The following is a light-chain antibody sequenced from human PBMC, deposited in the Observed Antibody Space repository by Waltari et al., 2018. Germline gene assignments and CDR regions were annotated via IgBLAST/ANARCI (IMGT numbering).Light chain of an antibody. J-gene: IGLJ1*01. CDR2: SNN. CDR3: SAWDDSLNAYV. V-gene: IGLV1-44*01. CDR1: TSHVGSNT. Sequence: QSVLTQPPSASGTPGQRVTISCSGSTSHVGSNTVHRYHHLPGTATKLLIYSNNQRPSGVPDRFSGSKSGTSASLAISGLQSEDEAEYYCSAWDDSLNAYVFGSGTKVTVL.